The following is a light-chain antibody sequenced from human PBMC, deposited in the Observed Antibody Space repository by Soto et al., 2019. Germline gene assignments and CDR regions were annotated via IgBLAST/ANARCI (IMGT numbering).Light chain of an antibody. CDR3: QQYGSSPVA. Sequence: EIVVTKSPTTLSLSPGERATLSCRASQSVSSYLAWYQQKPGQAPRLLIYAASSRATGIPDRFSGSGSGTDFTLTISRLEPEDFAVYYCQQYGSSPVAFGQGTKVDIK. CDR1: QSVSSY. J-gene: IGKJ1*01. V-gene: IGKV3-20*01. CDR2: AAS.